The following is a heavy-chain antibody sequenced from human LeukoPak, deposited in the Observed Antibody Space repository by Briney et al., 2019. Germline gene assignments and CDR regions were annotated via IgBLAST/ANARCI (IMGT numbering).Heavy chain of an antibody. J-gene: IGHJ4*02. CDR2: MKQDGSGQ. CDR3: ARAGGYYGMGPLDS. CDR1: GFTFSNYW. V-gene: IGHV3-7*01. Sequence: SGGSLRLSCTASGFTFSNYWMSWVRQAPGKGLEWLANMKQDGSGQYYLDSMRGRFTISRDNAKNSLYLQMNNLRVEDTAVYYCARAGGYYGMGPLDSWGQGTLVTVSS. D-gene: IGHD1-26*01.